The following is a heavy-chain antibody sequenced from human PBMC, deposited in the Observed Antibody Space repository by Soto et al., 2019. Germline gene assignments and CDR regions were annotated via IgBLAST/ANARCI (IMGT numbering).Heavy chain of an antibody. J-gene: IGHJ6*03. D-gene: IGHD4-4*01. V-gene: IGHV1-69*02. CDR2: IIPILGIA. Sequence: QVQLVHSGAEVKKPGSSVKVSCKASGGTFSSYTISWVRQAPGQGLEWVGRIIPILGIANYAQKFQGRVTTTADKSTSTAYMELSSLRSEDTAVYYCARVPLTGDYYMDVWGKGTTVTVSS. CDR3: ARVPLTGDYYMDV. CDR1: GGTFSSYT.